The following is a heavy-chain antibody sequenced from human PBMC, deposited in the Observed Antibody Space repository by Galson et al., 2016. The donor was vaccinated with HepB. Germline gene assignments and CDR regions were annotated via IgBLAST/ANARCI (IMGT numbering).Heavy chain of an antibody. D-gene: IGHD2-8*02. CDR2: IDPNNGAT. J-gene: IGHJ6*02. V-gene: IGHV1-2*04. CDR1: GYTFTHYY. Sequence: SVKVSCKASGYTFTHYYMHWVRQAPGQGLEWMGWIDPNNGATKYAQKFRGWVTMTRDTSIDTLYMELRRLTSDDTAVYYCARGSGGYCTGGKCHYYFYYMDVWGQGTTVTVSS. CDR3: ARGSGGYCTGGKCHYYFYYMDV.